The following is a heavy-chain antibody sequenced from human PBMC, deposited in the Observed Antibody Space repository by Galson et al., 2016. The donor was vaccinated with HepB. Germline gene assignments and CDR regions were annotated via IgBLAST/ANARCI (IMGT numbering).Heavy chain of an antibody. CDR1: GFSFSNAW. CDR3: ATGGSYSTNDPFDI. D-gene: IGHD1-26*01. Sequence: SLRLSCAASGFSFSNAWMNWVRQAPGKGLEWVGRIKSKPDGGTRDYAAPVKGRFSASRDDPENTLYLQMNSLKTEDSAVYYCATGGSYSTNDPFDIWGQGTMVTVSS. J-gene: IGHJ3*02. CDR2: IKSKPDGGTR. V-gene: IGHV3-15*07.